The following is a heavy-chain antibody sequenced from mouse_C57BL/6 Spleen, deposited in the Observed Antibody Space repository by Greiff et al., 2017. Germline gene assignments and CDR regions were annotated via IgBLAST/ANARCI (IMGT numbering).Heavy chain of an antibody. CDR1: GYTFTSYW. V-gene: IGHV1-55*01. CDR3: AREDYYGPYYFDY. CDR2: IYPGSGST. J-gene: IGHJ2*01. Sequence: QVQLKQPGAELVKPGASVKMSCKASGYTFTSYWITWVKQRPGQGLEWIGDIYPGSGSTNYNEKFKSKATLTVATSSSTAYMQLSSLTSEDSAVYYCAREDYYGPYYFDYWGQGTTLTVSS. D-gene: IGHD1-1*01.